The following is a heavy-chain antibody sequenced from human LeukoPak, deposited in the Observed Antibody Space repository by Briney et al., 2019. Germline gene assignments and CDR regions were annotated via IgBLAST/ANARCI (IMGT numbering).Heavy chain of an antibody. V-gene: IGHV4-31*03. CDR2: IYYSGST. J-gene: IGHJ3*02. CDR1: GSSISSGGYY. Sequence: SETLSLTCTVSGSSISSGGYYWSWIRQHPGKGLEWIGYIYYSGSTYYNPSLKSRVTISVDTSKNQFSLKLSSVTAADTAVYYCARDLVGGLGAFDIWGQGTMVTVSS. CDR3: ARDLVGGLGAFDI. D-gene: IGHD1-26*01.